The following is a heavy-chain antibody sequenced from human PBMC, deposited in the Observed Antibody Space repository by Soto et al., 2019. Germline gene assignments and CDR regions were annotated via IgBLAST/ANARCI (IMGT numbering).Heavy chain of an antibody. V-gene: IGHV1-3*01. CDR1: GYTFTSYA. D-gene: IGHD3-3*01. J-gene: IGHJ4*02. Sequence: QVQLVQSGAEVKKPGASVKVSCKASGYTFTSYAMHWVRQAPGQRLEWVGWINAGNGNTKYSQKFQGRVTITRDTSASTAYRELSSLRSEETAVYYCARTPLYDFWSGYPVYYFDYWGQGTLVTVSS. CDR2: INAGNGNT. CDR3: ARTPLYDFWSGYPVYYFDY.